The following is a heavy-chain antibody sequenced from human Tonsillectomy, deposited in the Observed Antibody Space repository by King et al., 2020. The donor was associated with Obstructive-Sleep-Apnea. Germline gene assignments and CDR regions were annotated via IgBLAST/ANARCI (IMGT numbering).Heavy chain of an antibody. Sequence: QLVQYGGVLVQPGGSLRLSCSASGFTFSTFAMHWVRQAPGKGLEYVSAIRGNGVSTYYADSVKGRFTISRDNSKNTLYLQMSSLRTEDTAVYYCAKDSSSWYYFDYWGQGTLVTVSS. CDR1: GFTFSTFA. D-gene: IGHD6-13*01. CDR3: AKDSSSWYYFDY. V-gene: IGHV3-64D*09. CDR2: IRGNGVST. J-gene: IGHJ4*02.